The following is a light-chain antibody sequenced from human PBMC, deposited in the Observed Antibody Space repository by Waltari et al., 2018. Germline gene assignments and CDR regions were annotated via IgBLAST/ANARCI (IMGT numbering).Light chain of an antibody. CDR2: DAS. CDR1: QSITNW. CDR3: QQYDSYPFT. V-gene: IGKV1-5*01. J-gene: IGKJ3*01. Sequence: DIQMTQSPSSLSASVGDRISITCLTSQSITNWLAWYQQKPGKAPEVLIYDASSLESGVPSRFSGSGSGTEFTLTISSLQPDGSATYFCQQYDSYPFTFGPGTKVDVK.